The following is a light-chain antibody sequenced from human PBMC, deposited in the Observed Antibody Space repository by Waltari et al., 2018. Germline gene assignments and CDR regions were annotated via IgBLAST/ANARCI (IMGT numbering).Light chain of an antibody. CDR2: GAS. Sequence: EVLLTQSPGTLSLSPGERATLSCSASQIVKTTYLAWYKKKPGQAPMLLIYGASSGATGIPDRFSGRGSGTDFSLTISRVEPEEFAVYYCQHYGASPLTFGGGTTVEIK. CDR1: QIVKTTY. V-gene: IGKV3-20*01. CDR3: QHYGASPLT. J-gene: IGKJ4*01.